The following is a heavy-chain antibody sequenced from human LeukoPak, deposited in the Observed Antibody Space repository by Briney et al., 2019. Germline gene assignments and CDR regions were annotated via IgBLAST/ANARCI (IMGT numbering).Heavy chain of an antibody. J-gene: IGHJ4*02. D-gene: IGHD4-23*01. V-gene: IGHV2-5*02. CDR3: AHATNSHFDY. CDR2: LFWDDAS. CDR1: GFSLNTTTLG. Sequence: SGPTLVNPTQTLTLTCTFSGFSLNTTTLGVGWIRQPPGKALEWLALLFWDDASRLSPSLESRLTITKDTSKNQVVLTMTDMDPVDTATYYCAHATNSHFDYWGQGTLVTVSS.